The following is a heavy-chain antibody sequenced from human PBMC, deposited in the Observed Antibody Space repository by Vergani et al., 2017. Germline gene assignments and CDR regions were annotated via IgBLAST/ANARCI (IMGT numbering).Heavy chain of an antibody. Sequence: EVRLLESGGGLVKPGGSLRLSCAASGFTFSSYSMNWVRQAPGKGLEWVSSISSSSSYIYYADSVKGRFTISRDNAKNSLYLQMNSLRAEDTAVYYCASSILSSTSCFDWGQGTLVTVSS. D-gene: IGHD2-2*01. CDR1: GFTFSSYS. J-gene: IGHJ4*02. CDR3: ASSILSSTSCFD. CDR2: ISSSSSYI. V-gene: IGHV3-21*02.